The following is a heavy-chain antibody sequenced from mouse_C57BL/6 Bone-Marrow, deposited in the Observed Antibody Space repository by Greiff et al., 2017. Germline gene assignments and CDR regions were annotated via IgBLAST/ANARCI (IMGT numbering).Heavy chain of an antibody. CDR2: IDPSDSYT. CDR1: GYTFTSYW. D-gene: IGHD2-5*01. J-gene: IGHJ3*01. CDR3: AREGAYYSNPFAD. V-gene: IGHV1-50*01. Sequence: QVQLQQPGAELVKPGASVKLSCKASGYTFTSYWMQWVKQRPGQGLEWIGEIDPSDSYTNYNQKFKGKATLTVDTSSSTAYMQLSSLTSEDSAVYYCAREGAYYSNPFADWGQGTLVTVSA.